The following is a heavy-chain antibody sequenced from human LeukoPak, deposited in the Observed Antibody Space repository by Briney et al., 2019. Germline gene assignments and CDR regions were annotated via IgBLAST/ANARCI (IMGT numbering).Heavy chain of an antibody. Sequence: GRSLRLSCAASGFTFSSYGMHWVRQAPGKGLEWVAVISYDGSNKYYADSVKGRFTISRDNSKNTLYLQMNSLRAEDTAVYYCAKQPSSWYPVEYYFDYWGQGTLVTVSS. CDR1: GFTFSSYG. J-gene: IGHJ4*02. V-gene: IGHV3-30*18. CDR3: AKQPSSWYPVEYYFDY. CDR2: ISYDGSNK. D-gene: IGHD6-13*01.